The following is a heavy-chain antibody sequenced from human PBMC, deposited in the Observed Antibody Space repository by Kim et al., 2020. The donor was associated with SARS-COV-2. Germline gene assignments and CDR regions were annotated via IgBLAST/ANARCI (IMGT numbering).Heavy chain of an antibody. CDR1: GFTFSDYY. J-gene: IGHJ2*01. CDR3: ARGRYYYDSRPQPWRPEYWYFDL. CDR2: ISSSSSYT. Sequence: GGSLRLSCAASGFTFSDYYMSWIRQAPGKGLEWVSYISSSSSYTNYADSVKGRFTISRDNAKNSLYLQMNSLRAEDTAVYYCARGRYYYDSRPQPWRPEYWYFDLWGRGTLVTVSS. V-gene: IGHV3-11*06. D-gene: IGHD3-22*01.